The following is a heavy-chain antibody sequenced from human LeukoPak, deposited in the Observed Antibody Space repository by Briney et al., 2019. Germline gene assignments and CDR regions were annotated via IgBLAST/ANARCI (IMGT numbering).Heavy chain of an antibody. Sequence: SETLSLTCTVSGYSISSGYYWGWIRQPPGKGLEWIGNIYYSGSTYYNPSLRSRVTMSVDTSKNQFSLKLSSVTAADTALYFCARIPTNAVPAAHNGFDIWGQGTMVTVSS. J-gene: IGHJ3*02. V-gene: IGHV4-38-2*02. CDR1: GYSISSGYY. CDR3: ARIPTNAVPAAHNGFDI. CDR2: IYYSGST. D-gene: IGHD2-2*01.